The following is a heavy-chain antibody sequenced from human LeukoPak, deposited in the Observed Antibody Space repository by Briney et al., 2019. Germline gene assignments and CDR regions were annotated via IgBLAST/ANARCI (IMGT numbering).Heavy chain of an antibody. J-gene: IGHJ4*02. D-gene: IGHD4-23*01. Sequence: GGSLRLSCAASGFTFSSYWMSWVRQAPGKGLEWVANIKQDGSEKHYVDSVKGRFTISRDNAKNSLYLQMNSLRAEDTAVYCARDQVTTVVTYNFDYWGQGTLVTVSS. CDR2: IKQDGSEK. V-gene: IGHV3-7*01. CDR1: GFTFSSYW. CDR3: ARDQVTTVVTYNFDY.